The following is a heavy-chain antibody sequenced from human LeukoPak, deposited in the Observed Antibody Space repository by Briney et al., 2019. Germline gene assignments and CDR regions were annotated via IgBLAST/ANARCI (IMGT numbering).Heavy chain of an antibody. CDR1: GGSISSYY. D-gene: IGHD4-17*01. J-gene: IGHJ3*02. Sequence: SETLSLTCTVSGGSISSYYWSWIRQPPGKGLEWIGYIYYSGSTNYNPSLKSRVTISVDTSKNQFSLKLSSVTAADTAVYYCGGGGDYGGLGAFDIWGQGTMVTVFS. CDR3: GGGGDYGGLGAFDI. CDR2: IYYSGST. V-gene: IGHV4-59*12.